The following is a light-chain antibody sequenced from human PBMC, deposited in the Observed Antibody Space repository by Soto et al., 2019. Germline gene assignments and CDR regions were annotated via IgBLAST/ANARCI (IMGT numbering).Light chain of an antibody. CDR1: QSVSSS. Sequence: IVLTQSPGTLSFSPGERATLSFRASQSVSSSFLGWYQQKPGQAPRLLIYGASTRATGIPARFSGSGSGTEFTLTISSLQSEDFAVYYCKQYNNWPPITFGQGTRLEIK. V-gene: IGKV3-15*01. CDR3: KQYNNWPPIT. CDR2: GAS. J-gene: IGKJ5*01.